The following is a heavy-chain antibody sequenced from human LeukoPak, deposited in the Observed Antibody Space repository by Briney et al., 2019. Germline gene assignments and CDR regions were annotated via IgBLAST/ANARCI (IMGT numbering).Heavy chain of an antibody. Sequence: GASVKVSCKASGGTFSSYAISWVRQAPGQGLEWMGGIIPIFGTANYAQKFQGRVTITADESTSTAYMELSSLRSEDTAVYYCASGGVDYDSSGYYRGGHFDYWGQGTLVTVSS. V-gene: IGHV1-69*13. CDR2: IIPIFGTA. CDR3: ASGGVDYDSSGYYRGGHFDY. J-gene: IGHJ4*02. CDR1: GGTFSSYA. D-gene: IGHD3-22*01.